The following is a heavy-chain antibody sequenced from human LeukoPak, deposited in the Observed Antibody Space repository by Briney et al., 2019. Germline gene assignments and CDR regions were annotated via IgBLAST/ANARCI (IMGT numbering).Heavy chain of an antibody. J-gene: IGHJ4*02. CDR1: GGSISSGAYY. V-gene: IGHV4-30-4*08. D-gene: IGHD5-12*01. CDR2: ISYNGST. CDR3: ARLQVDRGYYFDY. Sequence: SETLSLTCTVSGGSISSGAYYWNWIRQYPGKGLEWIGYISYNGSTYYNPSLKSRVTISVDTSKNKFSLKLSSVTAADTAVYYCARLQVDRGYYFDYWGQGTLVTVSS.